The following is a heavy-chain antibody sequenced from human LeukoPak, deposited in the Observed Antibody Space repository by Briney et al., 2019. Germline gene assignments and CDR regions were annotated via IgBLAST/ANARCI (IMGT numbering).Heavy chain of an antibody. CDR2: IYYRVTS. V-gene: IGHV4-59*01. Sequence: PSETLSLTCTVSGDSINTYYWSWIRQPPGKGREWSGYIYYRVTSYYNPSLKSRVTMSVDMSTSQISLKLSSVTAADTAVYYCARAVGGDGSGSLWGPGTLVTVSS. CDR1: GDSINTYY. J-gene: IGHJ4*02. CDR3: ARAVGGDGSGSL. D-gene: IGHD3-10*01.